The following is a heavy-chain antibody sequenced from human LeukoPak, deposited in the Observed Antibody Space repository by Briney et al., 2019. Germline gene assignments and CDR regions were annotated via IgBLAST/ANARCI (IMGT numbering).Heavy chain of an antibody. CDR2: INAGNGNT. CDR3: AKMSVPGATASPWAYFDY. V-gene: IGHV1-3*01. J-gene: IGHJ4*02. Sequence: GASVKVSCKASGYTFTSYAMHWVRQAPGQRLEWMGWINAGNGNTKYSQKFQGRVTITRDTSASTAYVELSSLRSEDTAVYYCAKMSVPGATASPWAYFDYWGQGTLVTVSS. D-gene: IGHD1-26*01. CDR1: GYTFTSYA.